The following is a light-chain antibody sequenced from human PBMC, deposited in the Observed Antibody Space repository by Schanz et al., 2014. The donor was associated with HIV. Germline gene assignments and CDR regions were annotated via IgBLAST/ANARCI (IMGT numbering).Light chain of an antibody. CDR3: QQYGSSPKT. CDR2: GAS. CDR1: QSIGSN. J-gene: IGKJ1*01. Sequence: EIVLTQSPGTLSLSPGERATLSCRASQSIGSNLAWYPQKVGQAPRLLIYGASTRATGIPARFSGSGSGTDFTLTISSLEPEDSAVYYCQQYGSSPKTFGQGTKVEIK. V-gene: IGKV3-20*01.